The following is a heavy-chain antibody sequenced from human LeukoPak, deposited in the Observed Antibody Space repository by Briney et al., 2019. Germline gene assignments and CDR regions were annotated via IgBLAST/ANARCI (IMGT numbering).Heavy chain of an antibody. D-gene: IGHD6-13*01. Sequence: GGSLRLSCAASGFNFSSYGMHWVRQAPGKGLEWVAFIRYDGSNKYYADSVKGRFTISRDNSKNTLYLQMNSLRADDTAVYYCAKTAGQGYYYYMDVWGKGTTVTVSS. CDR1: GFNFSSYG. J-gene: IGHJ6*03. V-gene: IGHV3-30*02. CDR2: IRYDGSNK. CDR3: AKTAGQGYYYYMDV.